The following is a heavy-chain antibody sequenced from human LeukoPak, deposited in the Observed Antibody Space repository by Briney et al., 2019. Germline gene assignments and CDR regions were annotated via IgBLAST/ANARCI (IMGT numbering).Heavy chain of an antibody. Sequence: ASVKVSCKASGGTFSSYAISWVRQAPGQGLEWMGRIIPILGIANYAQKFQGRVTMTTDTSTSTAYMELRSRRSDDTAVYYCARRNYDHIWGNYGSLYYFDYWGQGTLVTVSS. J-gene: IGHJ4*02. V-gene: IGHV1-69*04. CDR1: GGTFSSYA. CDR3: ARRNYDHIWGNYGSLYYFDY. D-gene: IGHD3-16*01. CDR2: IIPILGIA.